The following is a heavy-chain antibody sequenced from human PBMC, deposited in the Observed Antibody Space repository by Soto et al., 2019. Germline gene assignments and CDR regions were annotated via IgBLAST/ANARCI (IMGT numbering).Heavy chain of an antibody. CDR3: TREHTPYSIVGYSDTFDV. Sequence: QLVESGGSLAEPGRSLRLSCIASGFTFDSFAMHWVRLVPGKGLEWVAGVSWNSATLGYAPYFQGRATVSRDNAKAALYLQIHSLTVDDSALYYCTREHTPYSIVGYSDTFDVWGQGTLVTVSS. V-gene: IGHV3-9*01. J-gene: IGHJ3*01. CDR2: VSWNSATL. D-gene: IGHD1-26*01. CDR1: GFTFDSFA.